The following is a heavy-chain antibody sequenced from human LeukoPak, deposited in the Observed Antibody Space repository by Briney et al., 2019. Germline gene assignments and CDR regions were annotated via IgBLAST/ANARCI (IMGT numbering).Heavy chain of an antibody. D-gene: IGHD5/OR15-5a*01. CDR3: ASGQFLVSNDY. CDR2: FYYTGST. Sequence: PSETLPLTCTVSGGSVSGGSYYWSWIRRPPGKGLEWIGYFYYTGSTNYNPSLKSRVTIDTSKNQFSLRLSSVTAADTAVYYCASGQFLVSNDYWGQGILVTVSS. J-gene: IGHJ4*02. CDR1: GGSVSGGSYY. V-gene: IGHV4-61*01.